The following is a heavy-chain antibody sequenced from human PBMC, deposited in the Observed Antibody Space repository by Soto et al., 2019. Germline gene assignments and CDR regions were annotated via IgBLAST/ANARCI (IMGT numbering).Heavy chain of an antibody. Sequence: SETLSLTCTVSGVSISSYYWSWIRQPPGKGLEWIGYIYYSGSTNYNPSLKSRVTISVDTSKNQFSLKLSSVTAADTAVYYCARDQVAVAEYYYYGMDVWGQGTTVTVSS. CDR1: GVSISSYY. J-gene: IGHJ6*02. CDR2: IYYSGST. V-gene: IGHV4-59*01. CDR3: ARDQVAVAEYYYYGMDV. D-gene: IGHD6-19*01.